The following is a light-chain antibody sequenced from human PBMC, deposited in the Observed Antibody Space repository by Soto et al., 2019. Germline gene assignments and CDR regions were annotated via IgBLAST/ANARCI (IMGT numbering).Light chain of an antibody. CDR2: SNN. CDR1: SSNIGSNT. CDR3: AAWDDSLNGQV. J-gene: IGLJ2*01. V-gene: IGLV1-44*01. Sequence: QSVLTQPPSASGTPGQRVTISCSGSSSNIGSNTVNWYQQLPGTAPQLLIYSNNQRPSGVPDRFSGSKSGTSASLAISGLQSEDEADYYCAAWDDSLNGQVFGGGTKLTVL.